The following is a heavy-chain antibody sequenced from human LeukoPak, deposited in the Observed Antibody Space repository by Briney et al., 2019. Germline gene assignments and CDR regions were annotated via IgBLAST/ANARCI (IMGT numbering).Heavy chain of an antibody. CDR3: ARSGDGGYDSPFDY. D-gene: IGHD5-12*01. J-gene: IGHJ4*02. CDR1: GFTVSRNY. Sequence: GGSLRLSCAASGFTVSRNYMSWVRQAPGKGLEWVSVIYSGGLTYYADSVKGRFTLSRDNSKNTLYLQMNSLRAEDAAIYYCARSGDGGYDSPFDYWGQGTLVTVSS. CDR2: IYSGGLT. V-gene: IGHV3-53*01.